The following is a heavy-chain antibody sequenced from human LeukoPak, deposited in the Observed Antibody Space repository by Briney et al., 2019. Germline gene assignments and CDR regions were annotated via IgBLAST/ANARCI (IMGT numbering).Heavy chain of an antibody. V-gene: IGHV1-69*05. D-gene: IGHD6-13*01. CDR1: GGTFSSYA. CDR2: IIPLFCTA. CDR3: ARGAASAPGDWFDP. Sequence: ASVKVSCKASGGTFSSYAIRGVRQAPGQGLEWMGGIIPLFCTANYAQKFQRRGTITTDESTSTAYMKLSSRRSEDTAVYYCARGAASAPGDWFDPWGQGTLVTVSS. J-gene: IGHJ5*02.